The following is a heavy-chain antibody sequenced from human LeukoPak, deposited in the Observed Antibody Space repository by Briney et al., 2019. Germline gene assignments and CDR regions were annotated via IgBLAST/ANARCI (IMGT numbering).Heavy chain of an antibody. V-gene: IGHV3-23*01. Sequence: GGSLGLSCAASGFTFSSYAMSWVRQAPGKGLEWVSAISGSGGSTYYADSVKGRFTISRDNSKNTLYLQMNSLRAEDTAVYYCAKDVGSSSYYMDVWGKGTTVTISS. CDR3: AKDVGSSSYYMDV. D-gene: IGHD6-13*01. J-gene: IGHJ6*03. CDR2: ISGSGGST. CDR1: GFTFSSYA.